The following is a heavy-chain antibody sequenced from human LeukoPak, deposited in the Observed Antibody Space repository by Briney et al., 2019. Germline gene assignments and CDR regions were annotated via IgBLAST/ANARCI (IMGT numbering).Heavy chain of an antibody. D-gene: IGHD4-23*01. CDR1: GFTFSSYS. CDR2: MSGSSNYI. J-gene: IGHJ6*02. CDR3: ARDGGTTVVTHGGYYYGMDV. Sequence: PGGSLRLSCAASGFTFSSYSMNWVRQAPGKGLEWVSFMSGSSNYIYYADSVKGRSTISRDNAKNSLYLQMNRLRAEDTAVYYCARDGGTTVVTHGGYYYGMDVWGQGTTVTVSS. V-gene: IGHV3-21*01.